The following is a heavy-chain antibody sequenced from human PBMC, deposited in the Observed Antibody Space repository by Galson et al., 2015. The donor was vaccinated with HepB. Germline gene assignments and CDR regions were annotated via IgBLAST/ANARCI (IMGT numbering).Heavy chain of an antibody. V-gene: IGHV3-30*04. D-gene: IGHD2-2*01. CDR3: AREFEDIVVVPAALGIAVAGRAFDY. J-gene: IGHJ4*02. CDR2: ISYDGSNK. Sequence: SLRLSCAASGFTFSSYAMHWVRQAPGKGLEWVAVISYDGSNKYYADSVKGRFTISRDNSKNTLYLQMNSLRAEDTAVYYCAREFEDIVVVPAALGIAVAGRAFDYWGQGTLVTVSS. CDR1: GFTFSSYA.